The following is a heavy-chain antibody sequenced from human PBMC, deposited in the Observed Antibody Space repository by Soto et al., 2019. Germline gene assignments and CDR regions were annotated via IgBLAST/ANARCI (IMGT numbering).Heavy chain of an antibody. D-gene: IGHD3-3*01. CDR2: ISAYNGNT. J-gene: IGHJ4*02. Sequence: QVQLVQSGSEVKKPGASVKVSCKASGYTFTSYGITWVRQAPGQGLEWMGWISAYNGNTNYAQKLQGRVTMTTDTSTSTAYMELRSLRSDDTAVYYCARLSNDFLAWLLPSDYWGQGTLVTVSS. V-gene: IGHV1-18*01. CDR1: GYTFTSYG. CDR3: ARLSNDFLAWLLPSDY.